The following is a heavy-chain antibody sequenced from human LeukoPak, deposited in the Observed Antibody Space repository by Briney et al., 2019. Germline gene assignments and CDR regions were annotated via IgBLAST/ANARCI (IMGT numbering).Heavy chain of an antibody. CDR2: IYTSGST. D-gene: IGHD3-10*01. J-gene: IGHJ5*02. V-gene: IGHV4-39*07. CDR3: ARDPDYYYGTNWFDP. CDR1: GGSISSSSYY. Sequence: PSETLSLTCTVSGGSISSSSYYWGWIRQPPGKGLEWIGRIYTSGSTNYNPSLKSRVTMSVDTSKNQFSLKLSSVTAADTAVYYCARDPDYYYGTNWFDPWGQGTLVTVSS.